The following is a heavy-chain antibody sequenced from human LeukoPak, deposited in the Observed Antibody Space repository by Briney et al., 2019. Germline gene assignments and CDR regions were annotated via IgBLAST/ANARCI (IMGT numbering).Heavy chain of an antibody. CDR1: GFTFSSYG. CDR2: ISYDGSNK. V-gene: IGHV3-30*18. CDR3: AKVGSGSKTTYFDY. J-gene: IGHJ4*02. D-gene: IGHD1-26*01. Sequence: GGSLRLSCAASGFTFSSYGMHWVRQAPGKGLEWVAVISYDGSNKYYADSVKGRFTISRDNSKNTLYLQMNSLRAEDTAVYYCAKVGSGSKTTYFDYWGQGTLVTVSS.